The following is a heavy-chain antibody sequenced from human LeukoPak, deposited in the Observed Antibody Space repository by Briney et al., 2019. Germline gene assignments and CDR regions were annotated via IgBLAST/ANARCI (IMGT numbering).Heavy chain of an antibody. CDR1: GGSIASFY. V-gene: IGHV4-59*08. Sequence: SETLSLTCTVSGGSIASFYWSWIRQPPGKGLEWIGYIYYSGSTNYNASLRSRVTMSVDTSKNQFSLKLKSVTAADTAVYYCARQGAWRWQSVPDSYYYSGMDVWGQGTTVTVSS. J-gene: IGHJ6*02. D-gene: IGHD4-23*01. CDR2: IYYSGST. CDR3: ARQGAWRWQSVPDSYYYSGMDV.